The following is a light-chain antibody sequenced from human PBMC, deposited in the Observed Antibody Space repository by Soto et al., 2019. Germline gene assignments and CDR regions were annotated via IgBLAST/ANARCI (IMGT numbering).Light chain of an antibody. CDR2: HVS. Sequence: QSALTQPASVSGSPGQSITISCTGTSSDVGGYNYVSWYQQYPGKAPKLMIYHVSTRPSGVSNRFSGSKSGNSASLTISWLQPEDEADYYCRSYTSTSTHVFGTGTKLTVL. CDR1: SSDVGGYNY. J-gene: IGLJ1*01. CDR3: RSYTSTSTHV. V-gene: IGLV2-14*01.